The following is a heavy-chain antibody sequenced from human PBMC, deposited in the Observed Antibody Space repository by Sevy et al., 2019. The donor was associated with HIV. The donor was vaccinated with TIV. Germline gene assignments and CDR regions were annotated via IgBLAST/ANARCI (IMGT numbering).Heavy chain of an antibody. D-gene: IGHD2-2*01. J-gene: IGHJ3*02. V-gene: IGHV4-34*01. CDR2: INHSGST. CDR1: GGSFTGYY. Sequence: SETLSLTCAVYGGSFTGYYWSWIRQPPGKGLEWIGEINHSGSTNYNPSLKSRVTISVDTSKNQFSLKLSSVTAADTAVYYCARHCSSTSCSHPFDIWGQGTMVTVSS. CDR3: ARHCSSTSCSHPFDI.